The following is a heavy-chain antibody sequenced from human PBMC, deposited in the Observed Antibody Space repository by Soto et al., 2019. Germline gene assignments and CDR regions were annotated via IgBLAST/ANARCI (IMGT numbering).Heavy chain of an antibody. V-gene: IGHV4-31*11. D-gene: IGHD3-22*01. CDR2: IYYTGNS. CDR1: GGSISTSGYY. Sequence: PSETLSLSCEVCGGSISTSGYYWTWLRQHPGKGLEWIGYIYYTGNSFYHPSLRSRATISLDTSKKQFSLHLSSVTAADTAVYYCARASGSFIRFDTWGQGTLVTSPQ. CDR3: ARASGSFIRFDT. J-gene: IGHJ5*02.